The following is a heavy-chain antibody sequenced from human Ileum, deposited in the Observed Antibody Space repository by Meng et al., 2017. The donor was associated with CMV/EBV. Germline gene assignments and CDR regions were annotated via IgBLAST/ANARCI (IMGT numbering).Heavy chain of an antibody. CDR1: GFTFSSYA. V-gene: IGHV3-23*01. CDR3: VAVVGVTFDY. CDR2: ISGSGGST. D-gene: IGHD1-26*01. Sequence: GESLKISCAASGFTFSSYAMSWVRQAPGKGLEWVSAISGSGGSTYYADSVKGRFTISRDNSKNTLYLQMNSLRAEDTAVYYCVAVVGVTFDYWGQGTLVTVSS. J-gene: IGHJ4*02.